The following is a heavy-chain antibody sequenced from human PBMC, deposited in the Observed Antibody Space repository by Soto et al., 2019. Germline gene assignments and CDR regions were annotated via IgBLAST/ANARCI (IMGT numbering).Heavy chain of an antibody. V-gene: IGHV1-18*01. D-gene: IGHD2-2*01. CDR2: ISAYNGNT. J-gene: IGHJ6*02. CDR3: AREMRCSSTSCSYYYYYGMDV. Sequence: QVQLVQSGAEVKKPGASVKVSCKASGYTFTSYGISWVRQAPGQGLEWMGWISAYNGNTNYAQKLHGRVTMTTDTSASTAYMDLRSLRSDDTAVYYCAREMRCSSTSCSYYYYYGMDVWGQGTTVTVSS. CDR1: GYTFTSYG.